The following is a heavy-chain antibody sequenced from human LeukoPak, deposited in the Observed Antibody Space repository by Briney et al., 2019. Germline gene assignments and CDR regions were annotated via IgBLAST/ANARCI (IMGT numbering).Heavy chain of an antibody. D-gene: IGHD2-15*01. CDR2: ISRSSSYI. CDR1: GFTFSSYS. V-gene: IGHV3-21*04. J-gene: IGHJ4*02. Sequence: GGSLRLSCAASGFTFSSYSMNWVRQAPGKGLEWVSCISRSSSYIYYAESVKGRFTISRDNAKNSLYLQMNSLRAEDTALYYCARAAATQRAFDYWGQGTLVTVSS. CDR3: ARAAATQRAFDY.